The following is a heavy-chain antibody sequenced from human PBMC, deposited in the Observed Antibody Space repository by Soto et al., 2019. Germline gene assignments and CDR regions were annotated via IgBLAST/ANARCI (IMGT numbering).Heavy chain of an antibody. V-gene: IGHV1-18*01. CDR3: AMVDVYVTPSPQDV. J-gene: IGHJ6*02. D-gene: IGHD3-16*01. CDR2: INTYNGNT. Sequence: ASVKVSCKASGYTFTSYGIGWARQAPGQGLEWVGWINTYNGNTNYAQNLQGRVTLTTDTSTSTAYMELRSLRSNDTAIYYCAMVDVYVTPSPQDVWAQGTTVTVSS. CDR1: GYTFTSYG.